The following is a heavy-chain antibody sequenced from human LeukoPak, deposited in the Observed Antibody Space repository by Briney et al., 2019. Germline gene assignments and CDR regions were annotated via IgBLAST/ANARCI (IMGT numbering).Heavy chain of an antibody. J-gene: IGHJ4*02. CDR1: GGSISSGSYY. D-gene: IGHD3-3*01. V-gene: IGHV4-61*02. Sequence: SETLSLTCTVSGGSISSGSYYWSWIRQPAGKGLEWIGRIYTSGSTNYNPSLKSRVTISVDTSKNQFSLKLSSVTAADTAVYYRARVRANYDFWSGYYLDYWGQGTLVTVSS. CDR3: ARVRANYDFWSGYYLDY. CDR2: IYTSGST.